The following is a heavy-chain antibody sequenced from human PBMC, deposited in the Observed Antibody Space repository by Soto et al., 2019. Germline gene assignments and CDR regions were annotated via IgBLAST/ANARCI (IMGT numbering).Heavy chain of an antibody. J-gene: IGHJ5*02. CDR3: ASAMPLNFWSGYSEFDP. CDR2: IHPSGDT. D-gene: IGHD3-3*01. Sequence: ASVKVSCKASGYKFTTYFIHWVRQAPGQGLEWMGMIHPSGDTNYAQKRQGRVTMTTDTSTSTAYMELRSLRSDDTAVYYCASAMPLNFWSGYSEFDPWGQGTLVTVSS. CDR1: GYKFTTYF. V-gene: IGHV1-18*04.